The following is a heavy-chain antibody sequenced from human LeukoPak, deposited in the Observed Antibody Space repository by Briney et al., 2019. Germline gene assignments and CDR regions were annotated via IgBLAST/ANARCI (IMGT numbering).Heavy chain of an antibody. CDR2: IYYSGST. V-gene: IGHV4-61*05. J-gene: IGHJ4*02. CDR1: GGSISSSSYY. Sequence: SETLSLTCTVSGGSISSSSYYWGWIRQPPGKGLEWIGYIYYSGSTNFNPSLKSRVTISVDTSKNQFSLKLSSVTAADTAVYYCASGVGSGWYGYWGQGTLVTVSS. CDR3: ASGVGSGWYGY. D-gene: IGHD6-19*01.